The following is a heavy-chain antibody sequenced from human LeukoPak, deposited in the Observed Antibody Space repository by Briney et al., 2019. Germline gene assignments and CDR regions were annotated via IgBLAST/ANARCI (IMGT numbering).Heavy chain of an antibody. J-gene: IGHJ4*02. CDR2: IYYSGST. CDR1: GGSVRSDNYY. CDR3: ATDRYSGSY. V-gene: IGHV4-61*01. Sequence: TSETLSLTCIVSGGSVRSDNYYWSWIRQPPGRGLEWIGYIYYSGSTNYNPSLKSRITISVDTSKNQFSLKLSSVTAADTAVYYCATDRYSGSYWGQGTLVTVSS. D-gene: IGHD1-26*01.